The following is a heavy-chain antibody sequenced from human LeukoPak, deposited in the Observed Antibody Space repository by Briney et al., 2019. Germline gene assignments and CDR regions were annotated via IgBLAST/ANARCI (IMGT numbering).Heavy chain of an antibody. CDR2: MYDSVRT. CDR3: ATIKRGNTYGYFDF. CDR1: GGSMSSHH. D-gene: IGHD5-18*01. V-gene: IGHV4-59*11. Sequence: SETLSLTCTVPGGSMSSHHWSWIRQPPGKELEWIGYMYDSVRTKDNPSLQSRLTLSADTSKNQFSLRLTSVTAADTAVYYCATIKRGNTYGYFDFWGQGILVTVSS. J-gene: IGHJ4*02.